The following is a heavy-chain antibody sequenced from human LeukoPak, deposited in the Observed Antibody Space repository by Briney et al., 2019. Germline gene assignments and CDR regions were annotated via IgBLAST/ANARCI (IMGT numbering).Heavy chain of an antibody. CDR2: IYDSGST. CDR1: GASIRSGDYY. J-gene: IGHJ4*02. Sequence: SQTLSLTCTVSGASIRSGDYYWSWIRQPPGKGLEWIGYIYDSGSTYYNPSLKSRITISVDTSENRFSLKLSSVTAADTAVYYCAREIGYSGSHWGQGTLVTVSS. V-gene: IGHV4-30-4*01. D-gene: IGHD5-12*01. CDR3: AREIGYSGSH.